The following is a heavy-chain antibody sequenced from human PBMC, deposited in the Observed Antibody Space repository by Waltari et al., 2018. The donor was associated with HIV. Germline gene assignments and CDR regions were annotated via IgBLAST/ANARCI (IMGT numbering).Heavy chain of an antibody. J-gene: IGHJ6*02. CDR2: IDWDGNK. CDR3: ARIFCGSESFTGYGMDV. Sequence: QVTLRESGPALVKPTQTLPLTCTFSGFSLTNSEMCVSWIRQPQGKALEWLARIDWDGNKHYSTSLTTRLTISKDTSNNEVFLTLTNVDPVDTGTYYCARIFCGSESFTGYGMDVWGQGTTVTVSS. V-gene: IGHV2-70*15. D-gene: IGHD3-10*01. CDR1: GFSLTNSEMC.